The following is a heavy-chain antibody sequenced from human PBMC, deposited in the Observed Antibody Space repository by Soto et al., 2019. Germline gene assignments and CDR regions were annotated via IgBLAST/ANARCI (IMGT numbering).Heavy chain of an antibody. Sequence: ASVKVSCKASGYTFTSYGISWVRQAPGQGLEWMGWISAYNGNTNYAQKLQGRVTMTTDTSTSTAYMELRSLRSDDTAVYYCARDPKIAVAGTRDYWGQGTLVTVSS. D-gene: IGHD6-19*01. J-gene: IGHJ4*02. CDR1: GYTFTSYG. V-gene: IGHV1-18*01. CDR2: ISAYNGNT. CDR3: ARDPKIAVAGTRDY.